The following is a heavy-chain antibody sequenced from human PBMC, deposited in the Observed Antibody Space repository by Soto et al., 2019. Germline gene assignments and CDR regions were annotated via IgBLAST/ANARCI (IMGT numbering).Heavy chain of an antibody. D-gene: IGHD4-17*01. Sequence: GGSLRLSCAAYGFTFSSYAMSWVRQAPGKGLEWVSAISGSGGSTYYADSVKGRFTISRDNSKNTLYLQMNSLRAEDTAVYYCAKAFTATERNWFDPWGQGTLVTVSS. J-gene: IGHJ5*02. CDR3: AKAFTATERNWFDP. V-gene: IGHV3-23*01. CDR1: GFTFSSYA. CDR2: ISGSGGST.